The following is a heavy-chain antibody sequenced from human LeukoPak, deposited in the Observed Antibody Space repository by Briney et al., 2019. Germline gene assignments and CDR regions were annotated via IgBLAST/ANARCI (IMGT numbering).Heavy chain of an antibody. CDR3: AKGRLKFDY. J-gene: IGHJ4*02. CDR2: VSGNGDNT. V-gene: IGHV3-23*01. Sequence: PGGSLRLSCAASGFTFSSFAMSWVRQAPGRGPEWVSGVSGNGDNTYYADSVKGRFTISRDNSKNTLYLQMNSLRVEDTAIYYCAKGRLKFDYWGQGTLVTVSS. CDR1: GFTFSSFA.